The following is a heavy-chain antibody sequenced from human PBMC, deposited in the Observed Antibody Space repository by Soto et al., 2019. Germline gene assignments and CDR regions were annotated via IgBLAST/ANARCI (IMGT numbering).Heavy chain of an antibody. D-gene: IGHD3-9*01. Sequence: GGSLRLSCAASGFTFSGSAMHWVRQASGKGLEWVGRIRSKANSYATAYAASVKGRFTISRDDSKNTAYLQMNSLKTEDTAVYYCTRHGANFDYEPPDYYYGMDVWGQGTTVTVSS. J-gene: IGHJ6*02. CDR3: TRHGANFDYEPPDYYYGMDV. V-gene: IGHV3-73*01. CDR2: IRSKANSYAT. CDR1: GFTFSGSA.